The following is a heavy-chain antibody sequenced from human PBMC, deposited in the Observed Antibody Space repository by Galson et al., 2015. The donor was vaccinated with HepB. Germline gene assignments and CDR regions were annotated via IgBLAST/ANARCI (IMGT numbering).Heavy chain of an antibody. V-gene: IGHV3-33*01. D-gene: IGHD5-12*01. J-gene: IGHJ4*02. CDR2: IWYDGSNK. CDR1: GFTFSKYV. Sequence: SLRLSCAASGFTFSKYVIHWVRQAPGKGLEWVAVIWYDGSNKYYADPEKSRFTISRDNSKNTVDLQMNSLRADDRVVYYCARGLDIAPTRPLDYWGQGTLVTVAS. CDR3: ARGLDIAPTRPLDY.